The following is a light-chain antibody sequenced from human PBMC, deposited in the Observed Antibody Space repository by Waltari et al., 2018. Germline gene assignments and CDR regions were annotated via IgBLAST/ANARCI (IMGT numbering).Light chain of an antibody. Sequence: IVMTQSPATLSVSPGEGATLSCRASQSVSSNLAWYQQKPGQAPRLLIYDVSTRAIGIPARFSGSGFGTEFTLTISSLQSEDFAVYYCQQYNKWPPYTFGQGTKLEIK. CDR2: DVS. J-gene: IGKJ2*01. V-gene: IGKV3-15*01. CDR3: QQYNKWPPYT. CDR1: QSVSSN.